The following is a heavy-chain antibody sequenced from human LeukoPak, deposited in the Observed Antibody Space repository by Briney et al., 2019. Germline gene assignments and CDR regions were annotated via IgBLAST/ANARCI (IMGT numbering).Heavy chain of an antibody. V-gene: IGHV5-51*01. D-gene: IGHD5-24*01. Sequence: GESLKISCKGSGYSFTSYWIGWVRQLPGKGLEWMGIIYPGDSDTRYSPSFQGQVTISADKSISTAYLQWSSLKASDTTMYYCPRGDGYNGQIFDYWGQGTLVTVSS. CDR2: IYPGDSDT. J-gene: IGHJ4*02. CDR3: PRGDGYNGQIFDY. CDR1: GYSFTSYW.